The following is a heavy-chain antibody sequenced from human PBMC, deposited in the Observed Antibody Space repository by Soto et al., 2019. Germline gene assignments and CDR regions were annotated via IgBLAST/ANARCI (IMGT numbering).Heavy chain of an antibody. CDR2: IKQDGSEK. J-gene: IGHJ6*02. D-gene: IGHD1-26*01. CDR1: GFTFSSYW. V-gene: IGHV3-7*01. Sequence: GSLRLSCAASGFTFSSYWMSWVRQAPGKGLEWGANIKQDGSEKYYVDSVKGRFTISRDNAKNSLYLQMNSLRADDTAVYYCARAVYSGSYLIYYSYGMDVWGQGTTVTVSS. CDR3: ARAVYSGSYLIYYSYGMDV.